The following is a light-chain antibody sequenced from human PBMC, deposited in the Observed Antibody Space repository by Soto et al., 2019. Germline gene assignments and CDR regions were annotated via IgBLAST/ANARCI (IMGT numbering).Light chain of an antibody. Sequence: EVVVTQSPVTLALSPGERATLSCRTSQSVDIYVAWYQQKPGQAPRLLIYDASNRAPGIPARFSGSGSGTDFTLTFSSPEPEDCAVYYCQQRKYWPPLTFGGGTKVEIK. J-gene: IGKJ4*01. V-gene: IGKV3-11*01. CDR2: DAS. CDR1: QSVDIY. CDR3: QQRKYWPPLT.